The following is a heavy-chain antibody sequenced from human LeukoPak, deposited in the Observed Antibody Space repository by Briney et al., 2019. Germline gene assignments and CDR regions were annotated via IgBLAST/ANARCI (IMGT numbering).Heavy chain of an antibody. Sequence: SETLSLTCTVSGGSFSSSDYYWGWFPQPPGKGLEWLGRIYYSVKPYYNPSLRGRVTLSVNTSKNQFSLKLSSVTATDTSIYYCAPGSTGGSRGSWFDPWGQGTLVTVSS. CDR2: IYYSVKP. J-gene: IGHJ5*02. CDR3: APGSTGGSRGSWFDP. V-gene: IGHV4-39*01. CDR1: GGSFSSSDYY. D-gene: IGHD1-26*01.